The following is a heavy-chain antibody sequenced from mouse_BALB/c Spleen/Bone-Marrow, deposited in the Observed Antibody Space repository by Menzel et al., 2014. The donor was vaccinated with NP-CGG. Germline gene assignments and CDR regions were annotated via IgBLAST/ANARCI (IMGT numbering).Heavy chain of an antibody. Sequence: QVQLQQSGAELVKPGAPVKLSCKASGYTFTSYWMNWIKQRPGRGLEWIGRIDPSDSETHYNQKFKDKATLTVDKSSSTAYIQLSSLTSEDSAVYYCARWNYYGSLYWYFDVWGAGTTVTVSS. V-gene: IGHV1-69*02. CDR1: GYTFTSYW. J-gene: IGHJ1*01. CDR3: ARWNYYGSLYWYFDV. D-gene: IGHD1-1*01. CDR2: IDPSDSET.